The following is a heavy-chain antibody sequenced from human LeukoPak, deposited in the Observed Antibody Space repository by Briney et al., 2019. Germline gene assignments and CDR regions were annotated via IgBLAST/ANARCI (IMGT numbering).Heavy chain of an antibody. CDR3: ARGGRREQLVPFDY. D-gene: IGHD6-13*01. CDR2: ISSSSSTI. Sequence: GGSLRLSCAASGFTFSSYSMNWVRQAPGKGLEWVSYISSSSSTIYYADSVKGRFTISRDNAKNSLYLQMNSLRAEDTAVYYCARGGRREQLVPFDYWGQGTLVTVS. V-gene: IGHV3-48*01. CDR1: GFTFSSYS. J-gene: IGHJ4*02.